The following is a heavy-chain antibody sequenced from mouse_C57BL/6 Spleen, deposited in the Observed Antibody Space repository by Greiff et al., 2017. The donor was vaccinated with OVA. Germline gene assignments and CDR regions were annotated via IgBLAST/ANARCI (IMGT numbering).Heavy chain of an antibody. D-gene: IGHD2-4*01. J-gene: IGHJ4*01. CDR2: IYPSDSET. V-gene: IGHV1-61*01. CDR1: GYTFTSYW. Sequence: QVQLQQPGAELVRPGSSVKLSCKASGYTFTSYWMDWVKQRPGQGLEWIGKIYPSDSETHYNQKFKDKATLTVDKSSSTAYMQLSSLTSEDSAVYYCARSYDYAGGYAMDYWGQGTSVTVSS. CDR3: ARSYDYAGGYAMDY.